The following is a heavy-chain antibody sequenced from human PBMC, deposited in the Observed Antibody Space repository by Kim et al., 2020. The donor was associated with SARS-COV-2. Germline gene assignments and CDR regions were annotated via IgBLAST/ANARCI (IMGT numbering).Heavy chain of an antibody. J-gene: IGHJ6*02. Sequence: GGSLRLSCAASGFTFSGSAMHWVRQASGKGLEWVGRIRSKANSYATAYAASVKGRFTIPRDDSKNTAYLQMNSLKTEDTAVYYCTRQREVLQLWLGRYYYYGMDVWGQGTTVTVSS. CDR3: TRQREVLQLWLGRYYYYGMDV. D-gene: IGHD5-18*01. V-gene: IGHV3-73*01. CDR1: GFTFSGSA. CDR2: IRSKANSYAT.